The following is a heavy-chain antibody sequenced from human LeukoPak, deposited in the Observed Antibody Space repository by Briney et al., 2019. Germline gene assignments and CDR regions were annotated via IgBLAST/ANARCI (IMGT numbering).Heavy chain of an antibody. V-gene: IGHV3-11*01. Sequence: PGGSLRLSCTASGFTFSDYYMSWISQAPGKGLEWVSFLSSSGTTTYYADSVKGRFTISRDSAKTSLYLQMNSLTVEDTAVYYCASLTPSIWGQGTLVTVSS. J-gene: IGHJ4*02. CDR3: ASLTPSI. CDR1: GFTFSDYY. CDR2: LSSSGTTT.